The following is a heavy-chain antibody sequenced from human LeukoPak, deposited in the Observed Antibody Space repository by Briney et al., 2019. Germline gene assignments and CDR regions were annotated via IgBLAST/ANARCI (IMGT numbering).Heavy chain of an antibody. D-gene: IGHD2-15*01. V-gene: IGHV4-34*01. CDR1: GGSFSGYY. J-gene: IGHJ4*02. Sequence: PSETLSLTCAVYGGSFSGYYWSWIRQPPGKGLEWIGEINRSGSTNYNPSLKSRVTISVDTSKNQFSLKLSSVTAADTAVYYCARGHCSGGSCTRRYFDYWGQGTLVTVSS. CDR3: ARGHCSGGSCTRRYFDY. CDR2: INRSGST.